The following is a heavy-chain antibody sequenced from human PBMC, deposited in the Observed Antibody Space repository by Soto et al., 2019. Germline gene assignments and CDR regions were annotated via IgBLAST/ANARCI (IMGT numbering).Heavy chain of an antibody. CDR3: ARDGDTAMVTYDY. CDR1: GGYISNSNW. J-gene: IGHJ4*02. CDR2: IYHSGST. D-gene: IGHD5-18*01. V-gene: IGHV4-4*02. Sequence: PSETLSLTCAVSGGYISNSNWWSWARQPPGKGLEWIGEIYHSGSTNYNPSLKSRVTISVDKSKNQFSLKLSSVTAADTAVYYCARDGDTAMVTYDYWGQGTLVTVSS.